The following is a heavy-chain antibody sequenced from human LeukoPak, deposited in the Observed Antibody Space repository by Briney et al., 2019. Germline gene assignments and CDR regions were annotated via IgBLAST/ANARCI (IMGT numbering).Heavy chain of an antibody. CDR3: ARTYSGYDRYFDY. J-gene: IGHJ4*02. D-gene: IGHD5-12*01. CDR2: IYSGGST. V-gene: IGHV3-53*01. CDR1: GFTVSSNY. Sequence: GGSLRLSCAASGFTVSSNYMSWVRQAPGKGLEWVSVIYSGGSTYYADSVKGRFTISRDNSMNTLYLQMNSLRAEDTAVYYCARTYSGYDRYFDYWGQGTLVTVSS.